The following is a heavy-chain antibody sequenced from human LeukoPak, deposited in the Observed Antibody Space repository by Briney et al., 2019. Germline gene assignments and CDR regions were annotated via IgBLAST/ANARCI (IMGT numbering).Heavy chain of an antibody. D-gene: IGHD1-26*01. Sequence: PSQTLSLTCTVSGGSISSGGYYWSWIRQPPGMGLKWIGYIYHSGSTYYNPSLKSRVTISVDRSKNQFSLKLSSVTAADTAVYYCARIPSIVGATPPIDYWGQGTLVTVSS. V-gene: IGHV4-30-2*01. CDR3: ARIPSIVGATPPIDY. J-gene: IGHJ4*02. CDR1: GGSISSGGYY. CDR2: IYHSGST.